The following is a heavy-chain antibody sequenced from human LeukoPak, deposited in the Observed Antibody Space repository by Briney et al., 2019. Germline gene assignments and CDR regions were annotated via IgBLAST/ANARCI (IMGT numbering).Heavy chain of an antibody. J-gene: IGHJ6*03. D-gene: IGHD3-9*01. CDR1: GYTFTSYG. V-gene: IGHV1-18*01. CDR3: ARDVYYDILTGDYYYYMDV. CDR2: ISAYNGNT. Sequence: ASVKVSCKASGYTFTSYGISWVRQAPGQGLEWMGWISAYNGNTNYAQKLQGRVTMTTDTSTSTAYMEVRSLRSDDTAVYYCARDVYYDILTGDYYYYMDVWGKGTTVTVSS.